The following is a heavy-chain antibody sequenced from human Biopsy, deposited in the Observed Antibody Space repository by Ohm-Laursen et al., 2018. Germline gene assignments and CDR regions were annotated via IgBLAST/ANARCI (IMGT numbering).Heavy chain of an antibody. CDR3: GNEVHGRDY. V-gene: IGHV4-34*08. Sequence: TLSLTCPVFGKTFSDYQWSWIRQPPGKGLEWIGQINQAGTTNYNPSLKSRVSISADASKYEFSLRLTSVTAADTAVYLCGNEVHGRDYWGLGAQVTVSS. CDR1: GKTFSDYQ. J-gene: IGHJ4*02. D-gene: IGHD2-15*01. CDR2: INQAGTT.